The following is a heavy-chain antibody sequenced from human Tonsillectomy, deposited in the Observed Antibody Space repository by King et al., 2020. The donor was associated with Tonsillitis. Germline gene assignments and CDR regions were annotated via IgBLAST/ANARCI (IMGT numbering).Heavy chain of an antibody. Sequence: VQLVESGGGLVQPGGSLRLSCAASGFTFSSYAMSWVRQAPGKGLEWVSAISGSGGSTYYADSVKGRFTISRDNSKNTLYLQMNSLRAEDTAVYYCAKGSITMIVVVMGLYYFDYWGQGTLVTVSS. CDR3: AKGSITMIVVVMGLYYFDY. CDR2: ISGSGGST. V-gene: IGHV3-23*04. J-gene: IGHJ4*02. CDR1: GFTFSSYA. D-gene: IGHD3-22*01.